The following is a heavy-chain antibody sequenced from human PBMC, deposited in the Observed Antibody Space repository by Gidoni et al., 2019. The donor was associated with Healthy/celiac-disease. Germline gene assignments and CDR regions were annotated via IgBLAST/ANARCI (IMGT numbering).Heavy chain of an antibody. CDR3: ARGVGYDFWSGYYTGRGYYYYYMDV. V-gene: IGHV1-8*01. D-gene: IGHD3-3*01. J-gene: IGHJ6*03. Sequence: QVQLVQSGAEVKKPGASVKVSCKASGYTFTSYDIHWVRQATGQGLEWMGWMNPNSGNTGYAQKFQGRVTMTRNTSISTAYMELSSLRSEDTAVYYCARGVGYDFWSGYYTGRGYYYYYMDVWGKGTTVTVSS. CDR2: MNPNSGNT. CDR1: GYTFTSYD.